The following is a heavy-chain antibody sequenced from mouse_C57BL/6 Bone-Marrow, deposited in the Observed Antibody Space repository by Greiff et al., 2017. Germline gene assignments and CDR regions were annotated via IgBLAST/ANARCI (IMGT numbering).Heavy chain of an antibody. V-gene: IGHV2-6*01. J-gene: IGHJ3*01. CDR1: GFSLTSYG. Sequence: VQLKESGPGLVAPSQRLSITCTVSGFSLTSYGVDWVRQSPGKGLEWLGVIWGVGSTNYNSDRNSRLSISKDNSKGQVFLKMNSLQTDDTAMYYWASATDGYRFAYWGQGTLITGSA. CDR3: ASATDGYRFAY. CDR2: IWGVGST. D-gene: IGHD2-3*01.